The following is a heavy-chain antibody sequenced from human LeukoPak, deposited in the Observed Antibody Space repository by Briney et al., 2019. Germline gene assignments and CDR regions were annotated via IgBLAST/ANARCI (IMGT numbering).Heavy chain of an antibody. CDR1: GYTFTSYG. V-gene: IGHV1-18*03. D-gene: IGHD3-10*01. CDR3: ARGAPRNYYGSGSYSPHFDY. CDR2: ISVINGNT. J-gene: IGHJ4*02. Sequence: GASVKVSCEASGYTFTSYGISWVRQAPGQGLEWMGWISVINGNTNYAQKLQGRVTITRDTSASTAYMELSSLRSEDMAVYYCARGAPRNYYGSGSYSPHFDYWGQGTLVTVSS.